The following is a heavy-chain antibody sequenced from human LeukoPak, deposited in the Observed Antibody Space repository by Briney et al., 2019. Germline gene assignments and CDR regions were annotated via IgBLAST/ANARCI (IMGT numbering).Heavy chain of an antibody. J-gene: IGHJ4*02. CDR2: IYYSGST. CDR1: GGSISSSSYY. Sequence: PSETLSFTCTVSGGSISSSSYYWGWIRQPPGKGLEWIGSIYYSGSTYYNPSLKSRVTISVDTSKNQFSLKLSSVTAADTAVNYCARHLIVGATSDYWGQGTLVTVSS. CDR3: ARHLIVGATSDY. D-gene: IGHD1-26*01. V-gene: IGHV4-39*01.